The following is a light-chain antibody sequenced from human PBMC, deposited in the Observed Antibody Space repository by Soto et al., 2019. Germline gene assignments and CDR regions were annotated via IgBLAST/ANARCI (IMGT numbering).Light chain of an antibody. V-gene: IGKV1-12*01. Sequence: DIPMTQSPSFVSASVGDRVTITCRASQGITSWLAWYQQKPGRAPKLLIHAASSLESGVPSRFSGSGSGTDFTLTFSSLQPEVFATYYRQQTSSFPLTFGGGTKVEVK. CDR3: QQTSSFPLT. J-gene: IGKJ4*01. CDR1: QGITSW. CDR2: AAS.